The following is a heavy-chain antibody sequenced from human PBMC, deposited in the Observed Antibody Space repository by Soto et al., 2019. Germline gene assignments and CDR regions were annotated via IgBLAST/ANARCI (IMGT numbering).Heavy chain of an antibody. D-gene: IGHD1-26*01. CDR2: TFPGGST. CDR1: GFSVTTNY. J-gene: IGHJ6*02. Sequence: EVQLVETGGGLIQPGGSLRLSCLASGFSVTTNYIIWVRQPPGKGLEWVSTTFPGGSTHYADSVKGRFSISRYNSKNTVYLQMNNLRVEDTAVYYCAKKPPSSIQGWAFGMDVWGQGTTVSVSS. V-gene: IGHV3-53*02. CDR3: AKKPPSSIQGWAFGMDV.